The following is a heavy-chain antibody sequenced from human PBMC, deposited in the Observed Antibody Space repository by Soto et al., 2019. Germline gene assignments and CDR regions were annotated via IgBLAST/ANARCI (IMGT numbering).Heavy chain of an antibody. J-gene: IGHJ4*02. D-gene: IGHD3-22*01. CDR1: GYTFTSYG. CDR2: ISAYNGNT. Sequence: ASVKVSCKASGYTFTSYGISWVRQAPGQGLEWMGWISAYNGNTNYAQKLQGRVTMTTDTSTSTAYMELRSLRSDDTAVYYCARVGLRDSSGYPTGYDLYYFDYWGQGTLVTVSS. CDR3: ARVGLRDSSGYPTGYDLYYFDY. V-gene: IGHV1-18*01.